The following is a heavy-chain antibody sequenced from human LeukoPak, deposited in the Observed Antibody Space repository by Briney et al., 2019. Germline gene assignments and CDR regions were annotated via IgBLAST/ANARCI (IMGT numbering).Heavy chain of an antibody. V-gene: IGHV3-64*01. CDR3: ARWSGAYDC. CDR1: GFTLSNYG. CDR2: IGSNGANT. J-gene: IGHJ4*02. D-gene: IGHD2-21*01. Sequence: GGSLRLSCTASGFTLSNYGMHRVRQAPGKELEYVSAIGSNGANTYYANSVWGRFTISRDTSKNTLYLQMGSLRAEDMAVYFCARWSGAYDCWGQGALVTVSS.